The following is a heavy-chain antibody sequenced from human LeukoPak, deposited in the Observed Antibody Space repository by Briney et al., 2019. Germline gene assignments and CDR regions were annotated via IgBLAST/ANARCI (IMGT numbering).Heavy chain of an antibody. J-gene: IGHJ5*02. Sequence: QAGGSLRLSCAASGFTFSSYGMHWVRQAPGKGLEWVANIEQDGSEKYYVDSVKGRFTISRDNAKNSLYLQMNSLRAEDTAVYYCAKRGIYQNWFDPWGQGTLVTVSS. CDR3: AKRGIYQNWFDP. V-gene: IGHV3-7*01. D-gene: IGHD2-2*01. CDR1: GFTFSSYG. CDR2: IEQDGSEK.